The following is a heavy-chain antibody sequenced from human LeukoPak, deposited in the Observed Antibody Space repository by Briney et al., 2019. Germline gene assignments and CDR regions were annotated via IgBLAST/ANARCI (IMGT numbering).Heavy chain of an antibody. Sequence: SETLSPTCTVSGGSISSSNYNWGWIRQPPGQGLEWVGSIYYSGSTYYNPSLKSRVTISVDTSKNQFSLKLSSVTAADTAVYYCARLGDSYATDYWGQGTLVTVSS. CDR3: ARLGDSYATDY. CDR2: IYYSGST. CDR1: GGSISSSNYN. J-gene: IGHJ4*02. D-gene: IGHD5-18*01. V-gene: IGHV4-39*01.